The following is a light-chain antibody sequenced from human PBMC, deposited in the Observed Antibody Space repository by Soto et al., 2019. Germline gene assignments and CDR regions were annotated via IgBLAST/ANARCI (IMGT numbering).Light chain of an antibody. CDR3: QQSYSFPRT. Sequence: DIQMTQSPSSLSASVGDTVTFTCRASQSISEYLNWYQQKPGKAPRLLIYAASNLDNGVPSRFSGSGSGTTFTLTIRSLQPEDFGTYYCQQSYSFPRTFGQGTKVEV. CDR1: QSISEY. V-gene: IGKV1-39*01. CDR2: AAS. J-gene: IGKJ1*01.